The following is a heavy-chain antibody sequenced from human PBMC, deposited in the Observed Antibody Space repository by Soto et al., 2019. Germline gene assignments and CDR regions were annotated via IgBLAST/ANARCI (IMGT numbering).Heavy chain of an antibody. J-gene: IGHJ6*02. CDR3: ARHVPAAGYYYGMDF. D-gene: IGHD2-2*01. V-gene: IGHV1-69*12. Sequence: QVQLVQSGAEVKKPGSSVKVSCKASGGTFSSYAISWVRPAPGQGLEWMGGIIPIFGTANYAQKFEGRVTITADESTSTAYMELSSLSSDDTAVYYCARHVPAAGYYYGMDFWGQGTTVTVSS. CDR2: IIPIFGTA. CDR1: GGTFSSYA.